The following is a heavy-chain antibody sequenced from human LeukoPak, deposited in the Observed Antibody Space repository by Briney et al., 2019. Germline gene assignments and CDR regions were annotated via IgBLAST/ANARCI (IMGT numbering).Heavy chain of an antibody. V-gene: IGHV4-39*07. CDR2: IYYTGST. D-gene: IGHD6-13*01. CDR3: ARFKPIAAVDY. J-gene: IGHJ4*02. CDR1: GGSISSHIHY. Sequence: PSETLSLTCTVSGGSISSHIHYWGWIRQPPGKGLEWIGTIYYTGSTYYNPSLKSRVTISVDTSKNQFSLKLSSVTAADTAVYYCARFKPIAAVDYWGQGTLVTVSS.